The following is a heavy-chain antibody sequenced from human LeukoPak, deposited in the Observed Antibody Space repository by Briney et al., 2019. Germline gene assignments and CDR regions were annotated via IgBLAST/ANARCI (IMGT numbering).Heavy chain of an antibody. V-gene: IGHV3-9*01. D-gene: IGHD1-14*01. Sequence: GGSLRLSCAASGVTFEDCAMHWVRQAPGKGLEWVSGISWNSGSIGYADSVKGRFTISRDNAKNYLYLQMNSLRAEDTALYYCAKDIATGNRLYYFDYWGQGTLVTVSS. J-gene: IGHJ4*02. CDR3: AKDIATGNRLYYFDY. CDR2: ISWNSGSI. CDR1: GVTFEDCA.